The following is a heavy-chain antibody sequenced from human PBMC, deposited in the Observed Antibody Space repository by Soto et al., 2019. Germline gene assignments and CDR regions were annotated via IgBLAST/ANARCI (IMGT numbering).Heavy chain of an antibody. CDR2: ISAYNGNT. Sequence: ASVEVSCKASGYTFTSYGISWARHAPGQGLEWMGWISAYNGNTNYAQKLQGRVTMTTDTSTSTAYMELRSLRSDDTAVYYCARDLRGALGDYWGQGTLVTVSS. J-gene: IGHJ4*02. V-gene: IGHV1-18*01. D-gene: IGHD1-26*01. CDR1: GYTFTSYG. CDR3: ARDLRGALGDY.